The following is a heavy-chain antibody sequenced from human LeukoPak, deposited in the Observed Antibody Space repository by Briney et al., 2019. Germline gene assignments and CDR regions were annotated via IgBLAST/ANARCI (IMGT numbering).Heavy chain of an antibody. Sequence: RSGGSLRLSCAASGFTVSSNCMSWVRQAPGKGLEWVSLIYSDGTTYYADSVKGRFTISRDNSKNTLYLQMNSLRAEDTAVYYCAKDGGQWLVRNFDYWGQGTLVTVSS. D-gene: IGHD6-19*01. CDR2: IYSDGTT. CDR3: AKDGGQWLVRNFDY. V-gene: IGHV3-53*01. J-gene: IGHJ4*02. CDR1: GFTVSSNC.